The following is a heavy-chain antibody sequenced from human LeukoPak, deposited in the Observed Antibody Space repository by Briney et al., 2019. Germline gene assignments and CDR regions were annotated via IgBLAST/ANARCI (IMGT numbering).Heavy chain of an antibody. CDR2: IYYSGST. CDR3: ARDPEYSSGWYYFDY. Sequence: SETLSLTCTVSGGSISSYYWSWIRQPPGKGLEWIGYIYYSGSTNYNPSLKSRVTISVDTSKNQFSLKLSSVTAADTAVYYCARDPEYSSGWYYFDYWGQGTLVTVSS. CDR1: GGSISSYY. J-gene: IGHJ4*02. V-gene: IGHV4-59*12. D-gene: IGHD6-19*01.